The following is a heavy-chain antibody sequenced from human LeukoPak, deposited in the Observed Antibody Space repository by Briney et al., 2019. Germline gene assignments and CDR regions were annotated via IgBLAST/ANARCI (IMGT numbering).Heavy chain of an antibody. D-gene: IGHD1-26*01. V-gene: IGHV4-39*01. Sequence: SETLCLTCTVSGGSIISSSDYWGWIRQPPGKGLEWIAAIYYTGSTYYNPSLRSRVTISVGTSKNQFSLRLTSVTAADTAVYYCTRRTGSRSNWGQGTLVTVDS. CDR1: GGSIISSSDY. CDR3: TRRTGSRSN. J-gene: IGHJ4*02. CDR2: IYYTGST.